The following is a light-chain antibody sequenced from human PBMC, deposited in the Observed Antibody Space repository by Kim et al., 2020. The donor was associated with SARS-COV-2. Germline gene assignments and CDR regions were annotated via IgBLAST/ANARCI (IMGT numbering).Light chain of an antibody. V-gene: IGLV2-14*01. CDR3: SSYTTSNTV. CDR2: DVG. CDR1: ASDVGTYKY. J-gene: IGLJ3*02. Sequence: QSALTQPASVSGSPGQSITVSCTGTASDVGTYKYISWYQQHPGKVPGLLVYDVGKRPSGVSNRFSGSKSGNTASLTISGLQAEDEADYCCSSYTTSNTVFGGGTQLTVL.